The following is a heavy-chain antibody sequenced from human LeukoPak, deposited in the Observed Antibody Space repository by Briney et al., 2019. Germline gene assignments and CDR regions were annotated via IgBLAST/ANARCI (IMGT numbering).Heavy chain of an antibody. CDR2: VYHSGST. CDR3: AGAYCGGDCYSGRTFDI. J-gene: IGHJ3*02. Sequence: GSLRLSCEGSGFSFSSYWMTWVRQPPGKGLEWIGEVYHSGSTNYRPSLKSRVTLSVDKSKNQFSLRLNSVTAADTAVYYCAGAYCGGDCYSGRTFDIWGQGTMVTVSS. CDR1: GFSFSSYW. V-gene: IGHV4-4*02. D-gene: IGHD2-21*02.